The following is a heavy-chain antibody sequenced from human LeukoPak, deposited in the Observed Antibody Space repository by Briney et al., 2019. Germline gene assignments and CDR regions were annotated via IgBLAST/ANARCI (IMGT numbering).Heavy chain of an antibody. CDR2: IYYTGST. J-gene: IGHJ5*02. CDR3: AKVRGNDYGDYCLDP. D-gene: IGHD4-17*01. Sequence: SETLSLTCTVSGGSISSYFWSWIRQPPGKGLEWIAYIYYTGSTTYNPSLMSRVIMSIDTSKNQFSLNLSSVTAADTAVYYCAKVRGNDYGDYCLDPWGQGTLVTVSS. V-gene: IGHV4-59*01. CDR1: GGSISSYF.